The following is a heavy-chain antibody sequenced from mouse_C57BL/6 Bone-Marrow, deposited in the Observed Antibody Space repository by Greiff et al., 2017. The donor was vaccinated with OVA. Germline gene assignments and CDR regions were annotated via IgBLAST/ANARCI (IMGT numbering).Heavy chain of an antibody. Sequence: VQLQQPGAELVRPGSSVKLSCKASGYTFTSYWMHWVKQRPIQGLEWIGNIDPSDSETHYNQKFKDKATLTVDKSSSTAYMQLSSLTSEDSAVYYCASSPYYYGSSYLDYWGQGTTLTVSS. CDR1: GYTFTSYW. V-gene: IGHV1-52*01. CDR2: IDPSDSET. CDR3: ASSPYYYGSSYLDY. D-gene: IGHD1-1*01. J-gene: IGHJ2*01.